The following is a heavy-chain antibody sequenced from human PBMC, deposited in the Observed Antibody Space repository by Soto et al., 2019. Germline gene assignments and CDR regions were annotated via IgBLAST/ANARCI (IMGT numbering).Heavy chain of an antibody. J-gene: IGHJ4*02. CDR1: GGSITSNW. V-gene: IGHV4-4*02. D-gene: IGHD2-21*01. Sequence: QVQLQESGPGLMKPSGTLSLTCAVSGGSITSNWWGWVRQPPGKGLEWIAEIFHTGCANYKPSLMGRLTISMDKSRNHLSLNLNSVTAADTAVYYCARHIAVSGTRGFDHWGQGTLVTVSS. CDR3: ARHIAVSGTRGFDH. CDR2: IFHTGCA.